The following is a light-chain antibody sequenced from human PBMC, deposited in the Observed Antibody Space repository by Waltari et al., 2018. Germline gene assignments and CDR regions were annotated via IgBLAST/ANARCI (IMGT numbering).Light chain of an antibody. CDR3: SSYTSIRVV. J-gene: IGLJ2*01. CDR1: RSDVGRYTH. Sequence: QSALTQPASVSGSPGQSITISSTGTRSDVGRYTHVSRYQRNPGKAPKLMIYEVSNRPSGVSNRFSGSKSGNTASLTISGLQAEDEADYYCSSYTSIRVVFGGGTKLTVL. CDR2: EVS. V-gene: IGLV2-14*01.